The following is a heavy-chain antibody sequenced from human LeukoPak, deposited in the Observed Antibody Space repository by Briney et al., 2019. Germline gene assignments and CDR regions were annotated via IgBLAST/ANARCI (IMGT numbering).Heavy chain of an antibody. D-gene: IGHD3-10*01. CDR3: AKDRAHSTGLGNFDD. V-gene: IGHV3-23*01. CDR2: ISGGGEAT. J-gene: IGHJ4*02. CDR1: GFTFSSYA. Sequence: PGGSLRLSCAASGFTFSSYAMSWVRQAPGRGLVWVSGISGGGEATYYADSVKGRFTISRDNSKSTLYLQMNSLRAEDTALYYCAKDRAHSTGLGNFDDWGRGTLVTVSS.